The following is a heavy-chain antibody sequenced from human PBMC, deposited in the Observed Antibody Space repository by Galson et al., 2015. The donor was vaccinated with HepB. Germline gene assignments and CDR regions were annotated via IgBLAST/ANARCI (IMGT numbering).Heavy chain of an antibody. V-gene: IGHV1-69*13. CDR2: IIPIFGTA. CDR1: GGTFSSYA. CDR3: AREKEGNWNVNYYYYYMDV. D-gene: IGHD1-1*01. Sequence: SVKVSCKASGGTFSSYAISWVRQAPGQGLEWMGGIIPIFGTANYAQKFQGRVTITADESTSTAYMELSSLRSEDTAVYYCAREKEGNWNVNYYYYYMDVWGKGTTVTVSS. J-gene: IGHJ6*03.